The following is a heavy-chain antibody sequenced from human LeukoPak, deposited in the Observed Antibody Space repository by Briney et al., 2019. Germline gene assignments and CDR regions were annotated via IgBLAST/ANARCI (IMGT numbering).Heavy chain of an antibody. CDR1: RYIPGGDV. V-gene: IGHV3-23*01. D-gene: IGHD3-3*01. Sequence: AGGSLRLSSVPSRYIPGGDVTSSVCPALQTRRGCGSGIRTSGETFYAESVKGRFDISRDIPKNTVYLQMNSLRAEDSAVYYCATLSYDVWTGVNWFDPWGQGTLVTVSS. J-gene: IGHJ5*02. CDR2: IRTSGET. CDR3: ATLSYDVWTGVNWFDP.